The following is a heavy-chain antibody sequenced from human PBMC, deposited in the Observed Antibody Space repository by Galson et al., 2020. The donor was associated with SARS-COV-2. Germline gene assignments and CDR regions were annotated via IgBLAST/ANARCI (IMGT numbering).Heavy chain of an antibody. J-gene: IGHJ4*02. V-gene: IGHV3-23*05. CDR3: ANASEVTNAWCPTHS. CDR1: GFNFRNYD. Sequence: GGSLRLTCAASGFNFRNYDMTWVRQAPGKGLEWVSLINTTGTSTYYADSVKGRITISRDNTKDTLFLQMNSLRVEDTAIYYCANASEVTNAWCPTHSWGQGTLVTVSS. D-gene: IGHD2-8*02. CDR2: INTTGTST.